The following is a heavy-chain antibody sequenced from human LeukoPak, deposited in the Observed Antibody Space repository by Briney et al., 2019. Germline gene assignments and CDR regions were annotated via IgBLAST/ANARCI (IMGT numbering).Heavy chain of an antibody. J-gene: IGHJ4*02. CDR2: ISAYNGNT. Sequence: ASVKVSCKASGYTFTSYGISWVRQAPGQGLEWMGWISAYNGNTNYAQKLQGGVTMTTDTSTSTAYMELRSLRSDDTAVYYCARVTITIFGVVIGSRSDYWGQGTLVTVSS. D-gene: IGHD3-3*01. V-gene: IGHV1-18*01. CDR1: GYTFTSYG. CDR3: ARVTITIFGVVIGSRSDY.